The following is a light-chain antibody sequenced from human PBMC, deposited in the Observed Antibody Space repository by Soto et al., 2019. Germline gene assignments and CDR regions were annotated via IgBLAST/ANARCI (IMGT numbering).Light chain of an antibody. CDR2: DAS. CDR1: QSVSRY. Sequence: EIVLTQSPATLSLSPGERATLSCRASQSVSRYLAWYQHKPGQSPSLLIYDASKRATGIPARFSCSGSGTDFPLTISSLEPQAFAVYYCQQRSNWPPTWTLGQGTRVEIK. V-gene: IGKV3-11*01. CDR3: QQRSNWPPTWT. J-gene: IGKJ1*01.